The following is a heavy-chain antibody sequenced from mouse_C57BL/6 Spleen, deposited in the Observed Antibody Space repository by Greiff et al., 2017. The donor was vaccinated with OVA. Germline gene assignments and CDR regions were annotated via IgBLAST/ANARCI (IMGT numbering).Heavy chain of an antibody. V-gene: IGHV14-1*01. Sequence: EVQLQQSGAELVRPGASVKLSCTASGFNIKDYYMHWVKQRPEQGLEWIGRIDPEDGDTEYAPKFQGKATMTADTSSNTAYLQLSSLTSEDTAVYYCTASYYYGSSSSFAYWGQGTLVTVSA. CDR3: TASYYYGSSSSFAY. J-gene: IGHJ3*01. CDR2: IDPEDGDT. CDR1: GFNIKDYY. D-gene: IGHD1-1*01.